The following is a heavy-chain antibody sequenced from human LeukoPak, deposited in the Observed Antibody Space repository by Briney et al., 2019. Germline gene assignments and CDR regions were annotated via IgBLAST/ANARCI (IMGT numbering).Heavy chain of an antibody. CDR3: ARDDYGVFDAFDV. J-gene: IGHJ3*01. CDR2: IYNSGST. V-gene: IGHV4-4*08. CDR1: GGSISSHY. Sequence: PSETLSLTCTVSGGSISSHYWSWTRQPPGKGLEWIGYIYNSGSTNYNPSLKSRVTISLDTSKNQFSLHLTSVTAADTAVYFCARDDYGVFDAFDVWGQGPVVTVSS. D-gene: IGHD4-17*01.